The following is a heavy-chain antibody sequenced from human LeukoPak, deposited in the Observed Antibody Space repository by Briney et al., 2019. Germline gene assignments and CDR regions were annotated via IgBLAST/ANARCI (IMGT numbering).Heavy chain of an antibody. V-gene: IGHV3-48*02. J-gene: IGHJ4*02. Sequence: GGSLRLSCVASGFTLSSYSMNWVRQAPGKGLEWVSYISSGGSTIYYADSVRGRFTISRDNAKKSLYLQMNSLRDEDTAVYYCVRGEATAVVPGCDYWGQGILVTVSS. CDR2: ISSGGSTI. CDR1: GFTLSSYS. D-gene: IGHD5-18*01. CDR3: VRGEATAVVPGCDY.